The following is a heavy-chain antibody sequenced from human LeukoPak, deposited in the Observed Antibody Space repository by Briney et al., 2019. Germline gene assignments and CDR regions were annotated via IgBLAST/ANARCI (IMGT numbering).Heavy chain of an antibody. J-gene: IGHJ4*02. V-gene: IGHV4-34*01. D-gene: IGHD3-9*01. CDR2: IHYTGAT. CDR1: GGSITGYY. CDR3: ARGNILTGYCFDF. Sequence: PSETLSLTCAVYGGSITGYYWSWIRQTPGRGLEWVGEIHYTGATSYHPSLKSRATISTDTSKNQFSLRLSSVTAADTAVYYCARGNILTGYCFDFWGQGALVTVSS.